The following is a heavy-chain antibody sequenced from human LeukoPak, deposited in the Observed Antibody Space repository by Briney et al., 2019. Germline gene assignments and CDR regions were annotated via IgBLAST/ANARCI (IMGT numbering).Heavy chain of an antibody. D-gene: IGHD3-3*01. Sequence: SETLSLTCAVYGGSFSGYYWNWIRQPPGKGLEWIGESNHSGSTNYNPSLKSRVTISVDTSKNQFSLKLSSVTAADTAVYYCARGLPAMYNYGFWSGPPDVWGKGTTVTVSS. CDR1: GGSFSGYY. CDR2: SNHSGST. V-gene: IGHV4-34*01. J-gene: IGHJ6*04. CDR3: ARGLPAMYNYGFWSGPPDV.